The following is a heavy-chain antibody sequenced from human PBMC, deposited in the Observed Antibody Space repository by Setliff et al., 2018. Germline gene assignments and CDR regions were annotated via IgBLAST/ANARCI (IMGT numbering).Heavy chain of an antibody. V-gene: IGHV4-34*01. CDR1: GGSFSDYY. CDR3: RFWSGSYNNDY. J-gene: IGHJ4*02. Sequence: PSETLSLTCTVYGGSFSDYYWGWIRQSPGKRPEWIAEINQSGNTNYNPSLNSRVSVSVDTPTNQFSLKVFSVTAADTAVYYCRFWSGSYNNDYWGRGTLVTVSS. D-gene: IGHD3-3*01. CDR2: INQSGNT.